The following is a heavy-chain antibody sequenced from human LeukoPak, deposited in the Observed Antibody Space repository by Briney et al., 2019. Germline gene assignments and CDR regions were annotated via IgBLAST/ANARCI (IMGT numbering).Heavy chain of an antibody. D-gene: IGHD3-16*01. CDR1: GGSISSYY. J-gene: IGHJ4*02. CDR3: TRRMGNTLGDYYFDY. Sequence: SETLSLTCTVSGGSISSYYWSWIRQPPGKGLEWIGYIYTSGSTNYNPSLKSRVTISVDTSKNQFSLKLSSVTAADTAVYYCTRRMGNTLGDYYFDYWGQGTLVTVSS. CDR2: IYTSGST. V-gene: IGHV4-4*09.